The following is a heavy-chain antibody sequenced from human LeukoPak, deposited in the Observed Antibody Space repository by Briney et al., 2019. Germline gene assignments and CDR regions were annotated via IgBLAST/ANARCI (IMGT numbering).Heavy chain of an antibody. CDR3: AISPLAYCGGDCYLPFDC. J-gene: IGHJ4*02. D-gene: IGHD2-21*02. CDR1: GGTFSSYA. CDR2: IIPIFGTA. Sequence: GASVKVSCKASGGTFSSYAISWVRQAPGQGLEWMGGIIPIFGTANYAQKFQGRVTITTDESTSTAYMELSSLRSEDTAVYYCAISPLAYCGGDCYLPFDCWGQGTLVTVSS. V-gene: IGHV1-69*05.